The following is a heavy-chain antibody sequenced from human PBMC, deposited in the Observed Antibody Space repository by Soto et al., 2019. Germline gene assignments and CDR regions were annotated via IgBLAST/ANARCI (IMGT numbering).Heavy chain of an antibody. CDR1: GGTFSSYA. J-gene: IGHJ4*02. Sequence: QVQLVQSGAEVKKPGSSVKVSCKASGGTFSSYAISWVRQAPGQGLEWMGGIIPIFGTANYAQKFQGRVTITADESTSPADMELGSLGSEDTAVYYCARDRLTAHRKYYFDYWGQGTLVTVSS. CDR2: IIPIFGTA. CDR3: ARDRLTAHRKYYFDY. V-gene: IGHV1-69*12.